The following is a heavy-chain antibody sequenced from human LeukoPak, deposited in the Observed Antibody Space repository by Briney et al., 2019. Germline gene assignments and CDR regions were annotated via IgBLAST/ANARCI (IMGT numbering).Heavy chain of an antibody. J-gene: IGHJ5*02. V-gene: IGHV3-11*01. Sequence: GGSLRLSCAASGFTFSDYYMTWIRQAPGKGLDWVSYISSSGRNTYYADSVKGRFTISRDNAKNSLYLQMNSLRAEDTAVYYCARDAGDYGGPPRPNWFDPWGQGTLVTVSS. CDR1: GFTFSDYY. CDR2: ISSSGRNT. D-gene: IGHD4-23*01. CDR3: ARDAGDYGGPPRPNWFDP.